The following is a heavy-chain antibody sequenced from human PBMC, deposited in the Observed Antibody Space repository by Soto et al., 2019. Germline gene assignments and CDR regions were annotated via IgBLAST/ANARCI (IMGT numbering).Heavy chain of an antibody. Sequence: QVQLVESGGGVAQPGRSLRLSCTVSGFTFSGHAMHWVRQAPGKGLEWVTQIWYDGSNKYYAETVKGRFTISRDNSKNTLYLQMNSRRVEDTAVYYCARDGQGLAPYALDVWAQGTSVTVSS. CDR3: ARDGQGLAPYALDV. V-gene: IGHV3-33*01. J-gene: IGHJ6*02. CDR2: IWYDGSNK. CDR1: GFTFSGHA. D-gene: IGHD6-19*01.